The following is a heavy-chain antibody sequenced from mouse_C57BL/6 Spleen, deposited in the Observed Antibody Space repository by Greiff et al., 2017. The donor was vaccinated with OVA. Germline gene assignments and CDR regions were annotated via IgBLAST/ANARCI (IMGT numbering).Heavy chain of an antibody. CDR2: ISSGGSYT. Sequence: EVQRVESGGDLVKPGGSLKLSCAASGFTFSSYGMSWVRQTPDKRLEWVATISSGGSYTYYPDSVKGRFTISRDNAKNTLYLQMSSLKSEDTAMYYCARTYDYAWFAYWGQGTLVTVSA. V-gene: IGHV5-6*01. D-gene: IGHD2-4*01. CDR3: ARTYDYAWFAY. CDR1: GFTFSSYG. J-gene: IGHJ3*01.